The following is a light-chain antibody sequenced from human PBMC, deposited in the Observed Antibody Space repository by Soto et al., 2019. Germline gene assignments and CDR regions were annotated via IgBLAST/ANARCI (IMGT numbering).Light chain of an antibody. V-gene: IGLV2-23*01. CDR2: EDT. J-gene: IGLJ2*01. CDR1: SSDVGSYDL. Sequence: QSVLTQPASVSGSPGQSITISCTGTSSDVGSYDLVSWYQQHPGNAPKLIIYEDTQRPSGVSNRFSGSKSGHTASLTISGLQAEDEADYYCCSYAAVNTLLFGGGTKLTVL. CDR3: CSYAAVNTLL.